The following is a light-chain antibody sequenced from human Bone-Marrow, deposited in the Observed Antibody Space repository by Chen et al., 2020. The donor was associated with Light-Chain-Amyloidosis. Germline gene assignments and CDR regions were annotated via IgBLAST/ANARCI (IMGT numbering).Light chain of an antibody. CDR3: QSYQGSSQGV. CDR2: EDD. V-gene: IGLV6-57*01. CDR1: SGSIATNY. J-gene: IGLJ3*02. Sequence: NFMLTQPHSVSESPGKTVIISCTRSSGSIATNYVQWYQQRPGSSPTTVIYEDDQRPSGVPDRFSGASDRASNAASLPISGLKTEEEADYYCQSYQGSSQGVFGGGTKLTVL.